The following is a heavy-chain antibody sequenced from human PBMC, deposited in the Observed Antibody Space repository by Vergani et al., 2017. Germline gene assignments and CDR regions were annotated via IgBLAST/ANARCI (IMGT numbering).Heavy chain of an antibody. CDR3: AKVGRSEVAGTFGAFDI. V-gene: IGHV3-23*04. J-gene: IGHJ3*02. CDR1: GFTFSSYA. Sequence: VQLVESGGGLVKPGGSLRLSCAASGFTFSSYAMSWVRQAPGKGLEWVSTLSASDRRTHYADSVKGRFTISRDNSKNTLFLHMNSLRPEDTAVYYCAKVGRSEVAGTFGAFDIWGQGTMVTVSS. CDR2: LSASDRRT. D-gene: IGHD6-19*01.